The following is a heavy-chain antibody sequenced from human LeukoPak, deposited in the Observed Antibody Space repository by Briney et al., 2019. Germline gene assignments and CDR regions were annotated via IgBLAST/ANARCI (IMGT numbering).Heavy chain of an antibody. D-gene: IGHD3-3*02. J-gene: IGHJ5*02. V-gene: IGHV4-39*07. CDR1: GGSIFSSNSY. CDR2: INHSGST. Sequence: PSETLSLTCTVSGGSIFSSNSYWGWIRQPPGKGLEWIGEINHSGSTNYNPSLKSRVTISVDTSKNQFSLKLSSVTAADTAVYYCARRISRTPAFDPWGQGTLVTVSS. CDR3: ARRISRTPAFDP.